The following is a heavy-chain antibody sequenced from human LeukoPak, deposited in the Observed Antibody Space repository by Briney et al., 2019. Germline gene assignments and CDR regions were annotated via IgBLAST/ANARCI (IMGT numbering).Heavy chain of an antibody. Sequence: GGSLRLSCAASGFTFSMHGMHWVRQAPGKGLEWVAFIRYDGSNKYYIDSVKGRFTISRDNSKNTLYLQMNSLRAEDTAVYYCAKSIAVAGGSDYWGQGTLVTVSS. V-gene: IGHV3-30*02. J-gene: IGHJ4*02. D-gene: IGHD6-19*01. CDR2: IRYDGSNK. CDR3: AKSIAVAGGSDY. CDR1: GFTFSMHG.